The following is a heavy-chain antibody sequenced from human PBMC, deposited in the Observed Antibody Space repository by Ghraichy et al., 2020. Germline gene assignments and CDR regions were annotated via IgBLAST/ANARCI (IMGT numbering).Heavy chain of an antibody. CDR2: IWYDGSNK. CDR3: ARDLRVVVVPAALSVSYYGMDV. CDR1: GFTFSSYG. D-gene: IGHD2-2*01. Sequence: GGSLRLACAASGFTFSSYGMHWVRQAPGKGLEWVAVIWYDGSNKYYADSVKGRFTISRDNSKNTLYLQMNSLRAEDTAVYYCARDLRVVVVPAALSVSYYGMDVWGQGTTVTVSS. V-gene: IGHV3-33*01. J-gene: IGHJ6*02.